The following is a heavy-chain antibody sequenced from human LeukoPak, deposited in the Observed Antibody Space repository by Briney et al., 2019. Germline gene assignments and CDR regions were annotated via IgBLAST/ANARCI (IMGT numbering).Heavy chain of an antibody. V-gene: IGHV6-1*01. CDR1: GDSVSINSAA. CDR3: ARYSGSSGIFDY. J-gene: IGHJ4*02. Sequence: SQTLSLTFAISGDSVSINSAAWNWIRQSPSRGLEWLGRTYYRSKWYNDYAVSVKSRITINPDTSKNQFSLKLNTVNREDTAVFYCARYSGSSGIFDYWGQGTLVTVSS. CDR2: TYYRSKWYN. D-gene: IGHD6-6*01.